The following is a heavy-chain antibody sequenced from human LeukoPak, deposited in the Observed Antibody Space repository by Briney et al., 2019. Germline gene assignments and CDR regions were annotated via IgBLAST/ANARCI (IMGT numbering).Heavy chain of an antibody. Sequence: PSETLSLTCAVSGGSISSGGYSWSWIRQPPGKGLEWIGYIYHSGSTYHNPSLKSRVTISVDRSKNQFSLKLSSVTAADTAVYYCARGFAGATVTTFDYWGQGTLVTVSS. D-gene: IGHD4-17*01. V-gene: IGHV4-30-2*01. J-gene: IGHJ4*02. CDR1: GGSISSGGYS. CDR2: IYHSGST. CDR3: ARGFAGATVTTFDY.